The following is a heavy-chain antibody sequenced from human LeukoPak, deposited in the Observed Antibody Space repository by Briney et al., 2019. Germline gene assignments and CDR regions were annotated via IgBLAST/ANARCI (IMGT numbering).Heavy chain of an antibody. J-gene: IGHJ4*02. D-gene: IGHD6-13*01. CDR3: ARPGGSSSWYYFDY. Sequence: ASETLSLTCAVHGGSFSGYYWTWIRQPSGKGLEWIGEINHSGTTNYNPSLKSRVSISVDTSKNQFSLKLSSVTAADTAVYYCARPGGSSSWYYFDYWGQGTLVTVSS. V-gene: IGHV4-34*01. CDR1: GGSFSGYY. CDR2: INHSGTT.